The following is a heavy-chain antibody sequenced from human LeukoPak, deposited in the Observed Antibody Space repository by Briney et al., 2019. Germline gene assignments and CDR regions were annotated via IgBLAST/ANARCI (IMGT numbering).Heavy chain of an antibody. CDR2: IIPIFGTA. Sequence: SVKVSCKPSGYIFTSYDINWVGQATGQGLEWMGGIIPIFGTANYAQTFHGRVTITADESTSPAYMELSSLRSGDTAVYYCARGRPGAYDVWGKGTTVTVSS. CDR1: GYIFTSYD. CDR3: ARGRPGAYDV. J-gene: IGHJ6*04. V-gene: IGHV1-69*13. D-gene: IGHD2-21*01.